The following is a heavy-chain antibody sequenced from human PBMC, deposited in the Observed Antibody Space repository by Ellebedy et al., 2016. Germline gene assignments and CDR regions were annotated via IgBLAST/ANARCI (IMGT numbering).Heavy chain of an antibody. J-gene: IGHJ4*02. CDR2: IYYSGST. CDR3: ASEIVVVINRYYFDY. V-gene: IGHV4-39*07. CDR1: GGSISSYY. D-gene: IGHD3-22*01. Sequence: SETLSLTXTVSGGSISSYYWGWIRQPPGMGLEWIGSIYYSGSTYYNPSLKSRVTISVDTSKNQFSLKLGSVTAADTAVYYCASEIVVVINRYYFDYWGQGALVTVSS.